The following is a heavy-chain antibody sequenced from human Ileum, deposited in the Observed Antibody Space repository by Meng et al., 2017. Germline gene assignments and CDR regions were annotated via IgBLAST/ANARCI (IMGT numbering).Heavy chain of an antibody. Sequence: GESLKISCAASGFTFSSFSTHWVRQAPGKGLESVSAISGDGSSTFYADSVKGRFTISRDKSKNKLYLQMGSVRGEDTDVYYCARGEKGDYDYWGQGTLVTVSS. CDR3: ARGEKGDYDY. D-gene: IGHD2-21*01. V-gene: IGHV3-64*02. CDR1: GFTFSSFS. CDR2: ISGDGSST. J-gene: IGHJ4*02.